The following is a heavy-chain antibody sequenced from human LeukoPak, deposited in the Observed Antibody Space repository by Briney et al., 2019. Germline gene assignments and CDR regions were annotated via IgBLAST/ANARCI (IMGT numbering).Heavy chain of an antibody. CDR3: ARPREDYYDSSGYLNWFDP. D-gene: IGHD3-22*01. V-gene: IGHV3-11*04. Sequence: GGSLRLSCAASGFTFSDYYMSWIRQAPGKGLEWVSYISSSGSSIYYADSVKGRFTTSRDNAKNSLYLQMTSLRAEDTAVYYCARPREDYYDSSGYLNWFDPCGQGTLVTVSS. CDR1: GFTFSDYY. J-gene: IGHJ5*02. CDR2: ISSSGSSI.